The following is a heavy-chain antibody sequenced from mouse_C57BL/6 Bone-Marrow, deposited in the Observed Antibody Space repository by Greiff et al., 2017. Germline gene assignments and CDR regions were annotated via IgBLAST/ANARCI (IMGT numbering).Heavy chain of an antibody. CDR3: ARWNPWFAY. J-gene: IGHJ3*01. Sequence: QVQLQQSGAELVRPGTSVKVSCKASGYAFTNYLIEWVKQRPGQGLEWIGVINPGSGGTNYNEKFKGKATLTADKSSSTAYMQLSSLTSEDSAVYFCARWNPWFAYWGQGTLVTVSA. CDR2: INPGSGGT. CDR1: GYAFTNYL. V-gene: IGHV1-54*01.